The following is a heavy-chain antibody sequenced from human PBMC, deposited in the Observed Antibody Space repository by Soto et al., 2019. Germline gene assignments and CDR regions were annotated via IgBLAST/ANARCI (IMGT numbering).Heavy chain of an antibody. V-gene: IGHV4-34*01. CDR3: ARGPARFGYSSYYYFDY. Sequence: QVQLQQWGAGLLKPSETLSLTCAVYGGSFSGYYWSWIRQPPGKGLEWIGEINHSGSTNYNPSLKSRVTISVDTSKNQSSLKLTSMTAAVTAVYYCARGPARFGYSSYYYFDYWAHGTLVTVSS. CDR2: INHSGST. J-gene: IGHJ4*01. CDR1: GGSFSGYY. D-gene: IGHD6-19*01.